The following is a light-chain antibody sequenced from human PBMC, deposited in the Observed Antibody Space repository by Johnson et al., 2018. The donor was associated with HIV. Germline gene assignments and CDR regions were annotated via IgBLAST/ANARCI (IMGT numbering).Light chain of an antibody. CDR2: DNN. CDR3: GTWDSSLSAYV. J-gene: IGLJ1*01. Sequence: QPPSVSAAPGQKVTISCSGSSSNIGNNYVSWYQQLPGTAPKLLIYDNNKRPSGIPDRFSGSKSGTSATLGITGLQTGDEADYYCGTWDSSLSAYVFGTGTKITVL. CDR1: SSNIGNNY. V-gene: IGLV1-51*01.